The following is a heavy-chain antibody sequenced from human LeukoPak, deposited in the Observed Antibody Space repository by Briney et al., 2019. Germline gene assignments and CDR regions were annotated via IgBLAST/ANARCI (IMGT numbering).Heavy chain of an antibody. CDR2: IKSDGSST. CDR1: GFPFSSYW. J-gene: IGHJ4*02. V-gene: IGHV3-74*01. Sequence: GGSLRLSCAASGFPFSSYWMHWVRQAPGKGLVWVSRIKSDGSSTNYADSVKGRFTISRDNAKNTLYLQMNSLRAEDTAVYYCARAWGVSTFDYWGQGTLVTVSS. D-gene: IGHD3-16*01. CDR3: ARAWGVSTFDY.